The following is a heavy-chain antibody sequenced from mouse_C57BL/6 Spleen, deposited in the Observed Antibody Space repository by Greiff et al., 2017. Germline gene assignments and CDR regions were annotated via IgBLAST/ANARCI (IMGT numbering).Heavy chain of an antibody. Sequence: EVQLQQSGPELVKPGASVKISCKASGYSFTGYYMNWVKQSPEKSLEWIGEINPSTGGTTYNQKFKAKATLTVDKSSSTAYMQLKSLTSEDSAVYYCARGCRLGNAMDYWGQGTSVTVSS. CDR1: GYSFTGYY. CDR2: INPSTGGT. J-gene: IGHJ4*01. V-gene: IGHV1-42*01. D-gene: IGHD2-2*01. CDR3: ARGCRLGNAMDY.